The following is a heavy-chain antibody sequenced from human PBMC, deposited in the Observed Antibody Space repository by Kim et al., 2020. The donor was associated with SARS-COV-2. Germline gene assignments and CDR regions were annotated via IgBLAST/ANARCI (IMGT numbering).Heavy chain of an antibody. CDR3: AKVATAAGPNWNGMDV. CDR1: GLTFSSYA. J-gene: IGHJ6*02. CDR2: ISGSGGST. D-gene: IGHD6-13*01. V-gene: IGHV3-23*01. Sequence: GGSLRLSCAASGLTFSSYAMSWVRQAPGKGLEWVSAISGSGGSTYYADSVKGRFTISRDNSKNTLYLQMNSLRAEDTAVYYCAKVATAAGPNWNGMDVWGQGTTVTVSS.